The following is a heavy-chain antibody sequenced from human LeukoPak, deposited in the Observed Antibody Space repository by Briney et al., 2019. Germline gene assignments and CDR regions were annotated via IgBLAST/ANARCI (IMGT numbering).Heavy chain of an antibody. V-gene: IGHV3-23*01. J-gene: IGHJ4*02. D-gene: IGHD5-24*01. CDR3: VKGGWLDY. CDR2: ISGSGGST. CDR1: GFTFSSYA. Sequence: GGSLRLSCAASGFTFSSYAMSWVRQAPGKGLEWVSAISGSGGSTYYADSVKGRFTMSRDNSKNTLFLQMNSLRAEDTALYYCVKGGWLDYWGQGTLVTVSP.